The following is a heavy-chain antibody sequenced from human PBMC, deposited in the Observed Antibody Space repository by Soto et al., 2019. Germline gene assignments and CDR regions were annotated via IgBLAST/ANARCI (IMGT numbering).Heavy chain of an antibody. V-gene: IGHV3-23*01. CDR3: AKDPRVVVVAAMIDY. J-gene: IGHJ4*02. Sequence: HPGGSLRLSCAASGFTFSSYAMSWVRQAPGKGLEWVSAISGSGGSTYYADSVKGRFTISRDNSKNTLYPQMNSLRADDTAVYYCAKDPRVVVVAAMIDYWGQGTLVTVSS. D-gene: IGHD2-15*01. CDR2: ISGSGGST. CDR1: GFTFSSYA.